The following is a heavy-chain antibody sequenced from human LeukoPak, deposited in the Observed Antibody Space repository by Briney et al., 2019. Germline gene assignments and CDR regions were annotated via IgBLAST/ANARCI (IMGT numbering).Heavy chain of an antibody. CDR3: AREEADYVLS. Sequence: ASVKVSCKASGYTFTGYYMHWVRQAPGQGLEWVGRINPNSGNTGYAQKFQGRVTMTRNTSISTAYMELSSLRSEDTAVYYCAREEADYVLSWGQGTLVTVSS. J-gene: IGHJ5*02. CDR1: GYTFTGYY. D-gene: IGHD3-16*01. CDR2: INPNSGNT. V-gene: IGHV1-8*02.